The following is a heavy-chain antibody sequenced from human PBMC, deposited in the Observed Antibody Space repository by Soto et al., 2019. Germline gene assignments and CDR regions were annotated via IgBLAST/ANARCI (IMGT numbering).Heavy chain of an antibody. CDR3: AREVPAAGNYYYYMDV. Sequence: PGGSLRLSCAASGFTFSDNHMSWIRQAPGKGLEWISYISSSGNTIYYADSVRGRFTISRDNAKNSLYLQMNSLRAEDTAVYYCAREVPAAGNYYYYMDVWGKGTTVTVSS. CDR2: ISSSGNTI. CDR1: GFTFSDNH. D-gene: IGHD2-2*01. V-gene: IGHV3-11*04. J-gene: IGHJ6*03.